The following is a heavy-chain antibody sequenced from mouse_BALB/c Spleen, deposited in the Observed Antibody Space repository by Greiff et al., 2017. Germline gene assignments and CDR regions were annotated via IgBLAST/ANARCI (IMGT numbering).Heavy chain of an antibody. J-gene: IGHJ3*01. Sequence: QSCKASGYTFTSYWMPWVKQRPGQGLEWIGEINPSNGRTNYNEKFKSKATLTVDKSSSTAYMQLSSLTSEDSAVYYCARSQYGNYEGFAYWGQGTLVTVSA. CDR3: ARSQYGNYEGFAY. V-gene: IGHV1S81*02. CDR2: INPSNGRT. D-gene: IGHD2-10*02. CDR1: GYTFTSYW.